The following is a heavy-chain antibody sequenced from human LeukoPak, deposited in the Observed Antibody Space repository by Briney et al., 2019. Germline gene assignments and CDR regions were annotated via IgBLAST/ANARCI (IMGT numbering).Heavy chain of an antibody. V-gene: IGHV3-23*01. Sequence: GGSLRLSCAASGFTFSTYWMTWVRQAPGKGLEWVSAISGSGGSTYYADSVKGRFTISRDNSKNTLYLQMNSLRAEDTAVYYCAKGKWLADYWGQGTLVTVSS. CDR2: ISGSGGST. CDR3: AKGKWLADY. CDR1: GFTFSTYW. D-gene: IGHD6-19*01. J-gene: IGHJ4*02.